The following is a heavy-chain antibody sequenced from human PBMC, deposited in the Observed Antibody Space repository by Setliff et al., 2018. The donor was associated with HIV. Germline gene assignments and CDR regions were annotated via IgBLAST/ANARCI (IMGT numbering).Heavy chain of an antibody. CDR3: ATRLLGYSGYGY. CDR2: VNPGDSST. CDR1: GYNFATYC. V-gene: IGHV5-51*04. D-gene: IGHD5-12*01. J-gene: IGHJ4*02. Sequence: GESLKISCRTSGYNFATYCIAWVRQMPGKGPEWMGSVNPGDSSTKYNPSLQGQVTMSADKLINTAYLQWSSLKASDTAMYYCATRLLGYSGYGYWGQGTLVTVSS.